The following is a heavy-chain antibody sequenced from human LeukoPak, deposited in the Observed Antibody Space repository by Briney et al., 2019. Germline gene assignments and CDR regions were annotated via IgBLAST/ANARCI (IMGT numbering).Heavy chain of an antibody. Sequence: TLSLTCTVSGVSIRSGSYYWSWIRQPAGKGLEWIGRIYTSGTTNYNPSLKSRVTISVGTSKSQFSLKLNSVTAADTAVYYCAREVSDYDILTGWIDYWGQGALVSVSS. CDR3: AREVSDYDILTGWIDY. V-gene: IGHV4-61*02. CDR1: GVSIRSGSYY. D-gene: IGHD3-9*01. J-gene: IGHJ4*02. CDR2: IYTSGTT.